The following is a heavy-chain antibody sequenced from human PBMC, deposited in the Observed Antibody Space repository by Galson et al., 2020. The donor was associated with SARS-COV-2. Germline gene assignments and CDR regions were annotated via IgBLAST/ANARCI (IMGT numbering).Heavy chain of an antibody. CDR2: ISRSGGST. J-gene: IGHJ4*02. Sequence: GSLRLHCAASGFTFSSYAMSWVRQAPGKGLEWVSAISRSGGSTYYADFGKGRFTISRDNSKNTVYLQMNSLGAGDTALYYCAKDQGNDYGDQLDYWGQGTLVTVSS. V-gene: IGHV3-23*01. CDR3: AKDQGNDYGDQLDY. CDR1: GFTFSSYA. D-gene: IGHD4-17*01.